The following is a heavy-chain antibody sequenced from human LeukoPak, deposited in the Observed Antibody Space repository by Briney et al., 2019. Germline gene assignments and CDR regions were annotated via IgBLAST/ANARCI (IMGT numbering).Heavy chain of an antibody. CDR3: ARANSGLDAFDI. CDR2: IFHSGNA. CDR1: GGSISSGGYS. Sequence: PSQTLSLTCAVSGGSISSGGYSWSWIRQPPGKSLEYIGYIFHSGNAYYNASLKSRVTISIDRSKNQFSLNLSFVTAADTAVYYCARANSGLDAFDIWGRGTMVTVSS. J-gene: IGHJ3*02. D-gene: IGHD5-12*01. V-gene: IGHV4-30-2*01.